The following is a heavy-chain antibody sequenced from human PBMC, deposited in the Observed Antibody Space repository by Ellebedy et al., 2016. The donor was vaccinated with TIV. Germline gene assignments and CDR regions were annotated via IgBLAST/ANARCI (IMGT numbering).Heavy chain of an antibody. Sequence: MPSETLSLTCTVSGGSISSGGYYWSWIRQHPGKGLEWIGYSYYSGRSYYNPSLKSRVTISVDTSKNQFSLKLSSVTAADTAVYYCARNYDSSGYEPWGQGTLVTVSS. CDR3: ARNYDSSGYEP. CDR1: GGSISSGGYY. J-gene: IGHJ5*02. V-gene: IGHV4-31*03. CDR2: SYYSGRS. D-gene: IGHD3-22*01.